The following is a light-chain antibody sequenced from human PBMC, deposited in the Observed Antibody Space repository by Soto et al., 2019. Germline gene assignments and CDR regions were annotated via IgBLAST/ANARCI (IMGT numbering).Light chain of an antibody. J-gene: IGKJ3*01. Sequence: AIQMTQSPSSLSASVGDRVTITCRASQVIRNDLGWHQQKPGKAPKLLIYGASSLQSGVPSRFSGSASGTDFTLTISSLQPEDFATYYCQQSYSTPITFGPGTKVDIK. CDR1: QVIRND. CDR3: QQSYSTPIT. V-gene: IGKV1-6*01. CDR2: GAS.